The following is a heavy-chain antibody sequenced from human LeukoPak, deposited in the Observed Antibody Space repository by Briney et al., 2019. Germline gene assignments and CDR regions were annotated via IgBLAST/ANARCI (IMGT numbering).Heavy chain of an antibody. J-gene: IGHJ6*03. D-gene: IGHD2-2*01. Sequence: SETLSLTCVVYGGSFSGYYWSWIRQPPGKGLDRIGEINHSGSTNYNPSLKSRVTISVDTSKNQFSLKLSSVTAADTAVYYCARVPCSSTSCYVYYYYMDVWGKGTTVTVSS. V-gene: IGHV4-34*01. CDR3: ARVPCSSTSCYVYYYYMDV. CDR2: INHSGST. CDR1: GGSFSGYY.